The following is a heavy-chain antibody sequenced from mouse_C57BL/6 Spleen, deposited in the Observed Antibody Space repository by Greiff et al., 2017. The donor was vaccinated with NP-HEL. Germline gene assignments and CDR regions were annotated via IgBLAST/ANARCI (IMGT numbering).Heavy chain of an antibody. CDR2: INPGSGGT. CDR3: ARSRGDYPFFDY. V-gene: IGHV1-54*01. CDR1: GYAFTNYL. D-gene: IGHD2-4*01. J-gene: IGHJ2*01. Sequence: VQLQQSGAELVRPGTSVKVSCKASGYAFTNYLIEWVKQRPGQGLEWIGAINPGSGGTNYNEKFKGKATLTADKSSSTAYMQLSSLTSEDSAVYFCARSRGDYPFFDYWGQGTTLTVSS.